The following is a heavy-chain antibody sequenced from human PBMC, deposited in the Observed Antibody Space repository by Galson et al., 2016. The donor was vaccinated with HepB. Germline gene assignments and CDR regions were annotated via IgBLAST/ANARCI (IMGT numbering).Heavy chain of an antibody. Sequence: PALVTPTQTLTLTCTFPGFSLTTGGVGVGWIRQPPGKALEWLALLYWDDDKRYSPSLKSRLTITKDTSKNQVVLTMTNMDPVDTGTYYCAHYLLPEFWSGPVWCLDYWCQGTLVTVSS. CDR2: LYWDDDK. CDR1: GFSLTTGGVG. CDR3: AHYLLPEFWSGPVWCLDY. V-gene: IGHV2-5*02. D-gene: IGHD3-3*01. J-gene: IGHJ4*02.